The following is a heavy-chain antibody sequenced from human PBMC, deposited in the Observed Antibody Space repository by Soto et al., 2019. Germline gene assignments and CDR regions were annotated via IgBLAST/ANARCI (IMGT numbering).Heavy chain of an antibody. CDR1: GGSISSYY. V-gene: IGHV4-59*12. J-gene: IGHJ4*02. CDR3: ASHSSGINGFN. CDR2: IYDSGTT. Sequence: PSETLSLTCTVSGGSISSYYWSWIRQPPGKGLQWIGYIYDSGTTNYNPSLKSRVTISVDTSKNQFSLKLSSVTAADTAVYYCASHSSGINGFNWGQGTLVTVSS. D-gene: IGHD6-19*01.